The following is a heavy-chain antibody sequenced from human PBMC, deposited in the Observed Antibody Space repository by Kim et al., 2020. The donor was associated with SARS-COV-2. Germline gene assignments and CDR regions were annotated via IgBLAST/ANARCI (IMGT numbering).Heavy chain of an antibody. V-gene: IGHV1-69*13. CDR1: GGTFSSYA. D-gene: IGHD2-2*01. CDR3: VREMLNSDIVVVPAAEYYYYMDV. J-gene: IGHJ6*03. Sequence: SVKVSCKASGGTFSSYAISWVRQAPGQGLEWMGGIIPIFGTANYAQKFQGRVTITADESTSTAYMELSSLRSEDTAVYYCVREMLNSDIVVVPAAEYYYYMDVWGKGTTVTVSS. CDR2: IIPIFGTA.